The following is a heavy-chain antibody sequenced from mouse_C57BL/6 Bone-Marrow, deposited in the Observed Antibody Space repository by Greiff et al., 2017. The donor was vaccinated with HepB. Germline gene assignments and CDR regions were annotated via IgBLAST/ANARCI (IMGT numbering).Heavy chain of an antibody. V-gene: IGHV1-74*01. CDR2: IHPSDSDT. Sequence: VQLQQSGAELVKPGASVKVSCKASGYTFTSYWMHWVKQRPGQGLEWIGRIHPSDSDTNYKQKFKGKATLTVDQSSSTAYMQRSSLTSEDSAVYYWAIIYITTVPRYFDVWGTGTTVTVSS. CDR1: GYTFTSYW. J-gene: IGHJ1*03. D-gene: IGHD1-1*01. CDR3: AIIYITTVPRYFDV.